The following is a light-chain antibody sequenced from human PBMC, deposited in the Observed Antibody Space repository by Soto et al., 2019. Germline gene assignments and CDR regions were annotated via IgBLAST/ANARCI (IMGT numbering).Light chain of an antibody. CDR3: QQRSNWLLT. V-gene: IGKV3-11*01. J-gene: IGKJ4*01. CDR2: DAS. Sequence: EIVLTQSPATLSLSPGERATLSCSASQSVSSYLAWYQQKPGQAPRLLIYDASNRATGIPARFSGSGSGTDFTLTISSLEPEDFAVYYCQQRSNWLLTLGGGTKVEIK. CDR1: QSVSSY.